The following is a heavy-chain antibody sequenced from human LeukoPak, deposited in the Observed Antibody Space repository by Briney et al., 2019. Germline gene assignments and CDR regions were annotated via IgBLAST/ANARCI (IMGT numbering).Heavy chain of an antibody. Sequence: PGGSLRLSCAASGFTFSNYYMSWLRQAPGQGLEGGSYISSSGSTMYYADSVKGRFTISRDNAKNSLYLQMNSLRAEDTAVYYCAREAISGYSDWGQGTLVTVSS. J-gene: IGHJ4*02. CDR3: AREAISGYSD. D-gene: IGHD3-22*01. CDR2: ISSSGSTM. V-gene: IGHV3-11*04. CDR1: GFTFSNYY.